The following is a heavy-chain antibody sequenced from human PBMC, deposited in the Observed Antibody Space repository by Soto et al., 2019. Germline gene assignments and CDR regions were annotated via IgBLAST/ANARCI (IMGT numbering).Heavy chain of an antibody. V-gene: IGHV4-39*01. CDR3: ARLNYYDSSGYPDY. CDR1: GGSISSSSYY. J-gene: IGHJ4*02. CDR2: IYYSGST. Sequence: SETLSLTCTVSGGSISSSSYYWGWIRQPPGKGLEWIGSIYYSGSTYYNPSLKSRVTISVDTSKNQFSLKLSSVTAADTAVYYCARLNYYDSSGYPDYWGQGTLVTVS. D-gene: IGHD3-22*01.